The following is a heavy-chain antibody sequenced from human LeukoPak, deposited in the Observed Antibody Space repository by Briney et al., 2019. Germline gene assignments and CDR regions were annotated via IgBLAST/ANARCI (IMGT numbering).Heavy chain of an antibody. CDR1: GFTFSSYA. D-gene: IGHD4-17*01. Sequence: GGSLRLSCVASGFTFSSYAMSWVRQAPGKGLEWVSAISGSGGSTYYADSVKGRFTISRDNSKNTLYLQMNSLRAEDTAVYYCAKMLDYGVSQLFDYWGQGTLVTVSS. CDR2: ISGSGGST. J-gene: IGHJ4*02. CDR3: AKMLDYGVSQLFDY. V-gene: IGHV3-23*01.